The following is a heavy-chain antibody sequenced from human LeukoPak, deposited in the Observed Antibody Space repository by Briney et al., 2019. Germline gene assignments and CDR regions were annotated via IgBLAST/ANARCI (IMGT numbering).Heavy chain of an antibody. CDR2: IYPGDSDT. J-gene: IGHJ3*02. CDR3: ARFIGGFGDTTNAFDI. CDR1: GYRFTSYW. D-gene: IGHD3-10*01. Sequence: GESLKISCKASGYRFTSYWIGWVRQMPGKGLEWMGIIYPGDSDTRYSPSFQGQVTISADKSISTAYLQWSSLKASDTAMYYCARFIGGFGDTTNAFDIWGQGTMVTVSS. V-gene: IGHV5-51*01.